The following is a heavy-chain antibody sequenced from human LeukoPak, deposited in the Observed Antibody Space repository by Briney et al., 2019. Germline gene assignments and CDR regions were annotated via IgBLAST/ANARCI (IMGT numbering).Heavy chain of an antibody. V-gene: IGHV4-39*07. Sequence: SETPSLTCTVSGGSISGSNFYWGWIRQPPGKGLEWIVSIYYSGTSYYSPSLKSRVTISIDTSQNHFSLKVTSVTAADTAVYYCARVPYYYGSGSFSYWGQGTLVTVSS. CDR1: GGSISGSNFY. CDR2: IYYSGTS. CDR3: ARVPYYYGSGSFSY. D-gene: IGHD3-10*01. J-gene: IGHJ4*02.